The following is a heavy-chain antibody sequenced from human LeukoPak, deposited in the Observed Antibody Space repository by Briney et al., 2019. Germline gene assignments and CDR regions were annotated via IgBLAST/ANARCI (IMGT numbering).Heavy chain of an antibody. Sequence: SETLSLTCAIYGGSFSNYYWSWIRQSPGKGLEWIGEINHGGSTNYNPSLKSRVTISVDTSKNQFSLKLSSVTAADTAVYYCAVRKEYDILDCWGQGTLVTVSS. V-gene: IGHV4-34*01. CDR3: AVRKEYDILDC. CDR2: INHGGST. CDR1: GGSFSNYY. D-gene: IGHD3-9*01. J-gene: IGHJ4*02.